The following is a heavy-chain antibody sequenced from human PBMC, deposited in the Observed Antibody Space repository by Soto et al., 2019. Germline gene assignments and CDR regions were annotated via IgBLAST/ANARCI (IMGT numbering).Heavy chain of an antibody. V-gene: IGHV4-39*07. CDR1: GGSISSSSYY. CDR3: ARVSNDAFDI. Sequence: SETLSLTCTVSGGSISSSSYYWGWIRQPPGKGLEWIGSIYYSGSTYYNPSLKSRVTISVDTSKNQFSLKLSSVTAVDTAVYYCARVSNDAFDIWGQGTMVTVSS. CDR2: IYYSGST. J-gene: IGHJ3*02.